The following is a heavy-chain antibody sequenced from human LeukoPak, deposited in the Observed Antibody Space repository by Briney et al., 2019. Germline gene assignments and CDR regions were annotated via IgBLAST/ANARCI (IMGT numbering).Heavy chain of an antibody. Sequence: PGGSLRLSCAASGFTFSNYAMNWVRQAPGKGLQWVSALSRSGSRTFYADSVKGRFTISRDNSKNTLYLQMDSLRAEDTAIYYCAKDDSSGYYHDHWGQGTLVTVSS. D-gene: IGHD3-22*01. CDR2: LSRSGSRT. CDR3: AKDDSSGYYHDH. V-gene: IGHV3-23*01. J-gene: IGHJ5*02. CDR1: GFTFSNYA.